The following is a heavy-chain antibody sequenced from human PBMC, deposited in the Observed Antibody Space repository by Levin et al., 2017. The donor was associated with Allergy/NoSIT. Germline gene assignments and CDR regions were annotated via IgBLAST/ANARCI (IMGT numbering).Heavy chain of an antibody. J-gene: IGHJ4*02. CDR3: AKGGYYSDNTGYYQLAKTFDF. D-gene: IGHD3-22*01. CDR1: GFAFSTYA. CDR2: ISGSGGGT. Sequence: PGGSLRLSCAASGFAFSTYAMNWVRQAPGKGLEWVSGISGSGGGTHYADSVQGRFTISRDNSRNTLYLQMRSLRAEDTAVYFCAKGGYYSDNTGYYQLAKTFDFWGQGTLVTVSS. V-gene: IGHV3-23*01.